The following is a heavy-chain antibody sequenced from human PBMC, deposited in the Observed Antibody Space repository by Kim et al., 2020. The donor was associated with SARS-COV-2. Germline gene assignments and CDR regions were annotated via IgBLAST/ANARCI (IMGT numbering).Heavy chain of an antibody. D-gene: IGHD2-15*01. J-gene: IGHJ5*01. CDR2: INTNTGNP. Sequence: ASVKVSCKASGYPFTSYAMNWVRQAPGQGLDWMGWINTNTGNPTYAQGFTVRFVFSLVTSVSTAYLLIIYLKAQDTALYYCSMCYCSVYMCFHVFVVSWF. CDR3: SMCYCSVYMCFHVFVVSWF. V-gene: IGHV7-4-1*02. CDR1: GYPFTSYA.